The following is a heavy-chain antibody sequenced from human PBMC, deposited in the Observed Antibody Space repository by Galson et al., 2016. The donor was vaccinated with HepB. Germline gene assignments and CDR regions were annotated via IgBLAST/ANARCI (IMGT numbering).Heavy chain of an antibody. V-gene: IGHV3-30*03. Sequence: SLRLSCAASGFTFSYYKMHWVRQAPGKGLEWVALISHDGNHKNYVDSVRGRFTISRDNSKNTLDLQMNRLSPEDTAVYYCAREPTTGTTFWFDPWGQGTLLVVSS. D-gene: IGHD1-1*01. J-gene: IGHJ5*02. CDR2: ISHDGNHK. CDR3: AREPTTGTTFWFDP. CDR1: GFTFSYYK.